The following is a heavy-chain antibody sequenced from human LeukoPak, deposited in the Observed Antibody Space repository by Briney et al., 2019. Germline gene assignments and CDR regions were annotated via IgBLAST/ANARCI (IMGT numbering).Heavy chain of an antibody. D-gene: IGHD2-2*01. CDR2: INTNTGNP. CDR3: ARGSCSSTSCYYYYGMDV. Sequence: ASVKVSCKASGGTFSSYAISWVRQAPGQGLEWMGWINTNTGNPTYAQGFTGRFVFSLDTSVSTAYLQISSLKAEDTAVYYCARGSCSSTSCYYYYGMDVWGQGTTVTVSS. J-gene: IGHJ6*02. CDR1: GGTFSSYA. V-gene: IGHV7-4-1*02.